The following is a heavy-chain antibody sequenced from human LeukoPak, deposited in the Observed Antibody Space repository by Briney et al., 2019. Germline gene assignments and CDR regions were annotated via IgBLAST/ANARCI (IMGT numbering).Heavy chain of an antibody. V-gene: IGHV4-34*01. J-gene: IGHJ6*02. CDR2: INHSGST. CDR3: ARGRSDGYQYYYYGMDV. D-gene: IGHD3-22*01. Sequence: SETLSLTCAVYGGSFSGYYWSWTRQPPGKGLEWIGEINHSGSTNYNPSLKSRVTISVDTSKNQFSLKLSSVTAADTAVYYCARGRSDGYQYYYYGMDVWGQGTTVTVSS. CDR1: GGSFSGYY.